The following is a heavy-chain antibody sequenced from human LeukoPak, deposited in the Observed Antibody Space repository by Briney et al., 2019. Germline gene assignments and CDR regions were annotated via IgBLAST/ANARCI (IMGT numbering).Heavy chain of an antibody. V-gene: IGHV1-18*01. CDR2: ISAYNGNT. Sequence: GASVKVSCKASGYTFTSYGISWVRQAPGQGLEWMGWISAYNGNTNYAQKLQGRATMTTDTSTSTAYMELRSLRSDDTAVYYCARDRTLSYYPLTAILFYWGQGTLVTVSS. D-gene: IGHD5-18*01. J-gene: IGHJ4*02. CDR1: GYTFTSYG. CDR3: ARDRTLSYYPLTAILFY.